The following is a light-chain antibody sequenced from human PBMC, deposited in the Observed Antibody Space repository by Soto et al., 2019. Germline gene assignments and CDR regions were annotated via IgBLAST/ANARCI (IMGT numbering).Light chain of an antibody. J-gene: IGKJ5*01. CDR1: QSVSSSY. CDR3: QQYGSSPPNT. Sequence: EIVLTQSPGTLSLSPGDRDTLSCRASQSVSSSYLAWYQQKPGQAPRLLIYGASSRATGIPDRFSGSGSGTDFTLTISRLEPEDFAVYYCQQYGSSPPNTLGQGTRLEI. V-gene: IGKV3-20*01. CDR2: GAS.